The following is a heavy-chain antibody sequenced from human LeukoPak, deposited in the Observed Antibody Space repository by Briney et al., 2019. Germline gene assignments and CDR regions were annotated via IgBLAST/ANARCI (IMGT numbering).Heavy chain of an antibody. J-gene: IGHJ5*02. CDR2: IIPILGIA. V-gene: IGHV1-69*04. CDR1: GGTFSSYA. D-gene: IGHD6-13*01. Sequence: SVKVSCKASGGTFSSYAISWMRQAPGQGLEWMGRIIPILGIANYAQKFQGRVTITADKSTSTAYMELSSLRSEDTAVYYCAREGSSSCEPWGQGTLVTVSS. CDR3: AREGSSSCEP.